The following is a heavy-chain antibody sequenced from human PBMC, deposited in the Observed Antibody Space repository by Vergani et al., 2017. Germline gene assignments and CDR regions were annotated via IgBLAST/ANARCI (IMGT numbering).Heavy chain of an antibody. D-gene: IGHD6-13*01. CDR3: ARTAAAGWYFDL. V-gene: IGHV4-39*01. CDR2: IYYSGST. Sequence: QVQLQESGPGLVKPSETLSLTCTVSGGSISSSSYYWGWIRQPPGKGLEWIGSIYYSGSTYYNPSLKSRVTISVDTSKNQFSLKLSSVTAADTAVYYCARTAAAGWYFDLWGRGTLVTVSS. J-gene: IGHJ2*01. CDR1: GGSISSSSYY.